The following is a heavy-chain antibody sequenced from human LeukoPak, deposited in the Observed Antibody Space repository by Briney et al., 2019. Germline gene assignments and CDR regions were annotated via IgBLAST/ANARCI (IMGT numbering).Heavy chain of an antibody. CDR1: GFTFSSYA. V-gene: IGHV3-23*01. CDR3: AKGSYYDSSGSFYFDY. J-gene: IGHJ4*02. Sequence: GGSLRLSCEASGFTFSSYAMSWVRQAPGKGLEWVSGISGSGDNAYYADSVKGRFTISRDNSKNTLYVQVNSLGTEDTAAYYCAKGSYYDSSGSFYFDYWGQGTLVTVSS. D-gene: IGHD3-22*01. CDR2: ISGSGDNA.